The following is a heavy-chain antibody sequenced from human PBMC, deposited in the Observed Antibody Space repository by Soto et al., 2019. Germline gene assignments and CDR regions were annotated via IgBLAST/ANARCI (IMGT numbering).Heavy chain of an antibody. CDR2: TYYRSKWYN. D-gene: IGHD1-26*01. Sequence: PSQTLSLPWAISADSVSSNSAAWTCIWPSPSSGLEWLGRTYYRSKWYNDYAVSVKSRITINPDTSKNQFSLQLNSVTPEDTAVYSCARRSVRGGSYHVFDYWGQGTLVTVSS. J-gene: IGHJ4*02. CDR1: ADSVSSNSAA. V-gene: IGHV6-1*01. CDR3: ARRSVRGGSYHVFDY.